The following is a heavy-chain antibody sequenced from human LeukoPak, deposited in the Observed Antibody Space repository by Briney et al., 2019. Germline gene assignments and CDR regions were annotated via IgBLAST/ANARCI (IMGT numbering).Heavy chain of an antibody. D-gene: IGHD2-15*01. J-gene: IGHJ6*02. V-gene: IGHV4-4*07. CDR3: ARGEDFGQAPDSYGYYGMDV. CDR2: VYTSGST. CDR1: GGSISSYY. Sequence: PETLSLTCTVSGGSISSYYWSWIRQPAGKGLEWIGRVYTSGSTNYNPSLKSRVTMSVDTSKNQFSLKLSSVTAADTAVYYCARGEDFGQAPDSYGYYGMDVWGQGTTVTVSS.